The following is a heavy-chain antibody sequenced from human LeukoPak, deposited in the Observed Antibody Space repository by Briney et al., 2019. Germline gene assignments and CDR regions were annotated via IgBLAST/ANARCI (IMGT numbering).Heavy chain of an antibody. CDR3: ARSPGSYYQYYFDY. V-gene: IGHV2-70*01. CDR1: GFSLSTSGMC. Sequence: SGPTLVNPTQTLTLTCTFSGFSLSTSGMCVSWIRQPPGKALEWLALIDWDDDKHYSTSLKTRLTISKDTSKNQVVLTMTNMDPVDTATYYCARSPGSYYQYYFDYWGQGTLVTVSS. CDR2: IDWDDDK. D-gene: IGHD1-26*01. J-gene: IGHJ4*02.